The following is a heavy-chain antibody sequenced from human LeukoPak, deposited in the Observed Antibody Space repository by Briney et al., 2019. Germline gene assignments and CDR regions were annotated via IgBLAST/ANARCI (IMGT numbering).Heavy chain of an antibody. Sequence: PSETLSLTCTVSGGSISSYYWSWIRQPPGKGLEWIGYIYYSGSTNYNPSLKSRVTISVDTSKNQFSLKLRSVTAADTAVYYCARPARYYYYYMDVWGKGTTVTVSS. V-gene: IGHV4-59*08. CDR3: ARPARYYYYYMDV. J-gene: IGHJ6*03. CDR2: IYYSGST. CDR1: GGSISSYY.